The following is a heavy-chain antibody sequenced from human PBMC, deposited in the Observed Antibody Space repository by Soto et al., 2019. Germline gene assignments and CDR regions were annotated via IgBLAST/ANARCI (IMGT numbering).Heavy chain of an antibody. V-gene: IGHV1-69*01. J-gene: IGHJ6*02. CDR1: GGTLSNYA. CDR3: ARGVRTGFYGMDV. CDR2: IIPIFGTS. D-gene: IGHD3-10*01. Sequence: QVQLVQSGAEVKKPGSSVKVSSKASGGTLSNYALSWVRQAPGQGLEWVGGIIPIFGTSNYAQNFQGRLTVTADETTSTAYMELSSLRSEDTAVYYCARGVRTGFYGMDVWGQGTTVTVSS.